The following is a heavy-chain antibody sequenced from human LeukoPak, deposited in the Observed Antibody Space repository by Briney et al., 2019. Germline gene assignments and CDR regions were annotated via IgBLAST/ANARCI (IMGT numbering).Heavy chain of an antibody. CDR2: ISGSGGST. D-gene: IGHD3-22*01. V-gene: IGHV3-23*01. J-gene: IGHJ4*02. Sequence: GGSLRLSCAASGFTFSSYSMSWVRQAPGKGLEWVSAISGSGGSTYYADSVKGRFTISRDNSKNTLYLQMNSLRAEDTAVYYCAKEGGDSSGYPSYFDYWGQGTLVTVSS. CDR3: AKEGGDSSGYPSYFDY. CDR1: GFTFSSYS.